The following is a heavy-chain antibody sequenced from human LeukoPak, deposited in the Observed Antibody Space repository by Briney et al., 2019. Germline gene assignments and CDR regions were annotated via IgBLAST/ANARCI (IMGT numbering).Heavy chain of an antibody. J-gene: IGHJ3*02. D-gene: IGHD3-10*01. V-gene: IGHV3-30*03. CDR3: ASGYRGNRVWDAFDI. Sequence: GGSLRLSCAASGFNFSNYGMHWVRQAPGKGLEWVAVISYDESNIWYADSVKGRFTISRDNSKNTLYLQMNSLRAEDTAVYYCASGYRGNRVWDAFDIWGQGTMVTVSS. CDR2: ISYDESNI. CDR1: GFNFSNYG.